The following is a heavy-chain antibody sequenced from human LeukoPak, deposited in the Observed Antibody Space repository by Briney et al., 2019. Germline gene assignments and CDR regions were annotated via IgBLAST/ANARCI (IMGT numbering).Heavy chain of an antibody. D-gene: IGHD2/OR15-2a*01. CDR1: GFTFSSYG. CDR2: IRYDGSNK. Sequence: PGGSLRLSCAASGFTFSSYGMHWVRQAPGKGLEWVAFIRYDGSNKYYADSVKGRFTISRDNSKNTLYLQMNSLRAEDTAVYYCAGTMESESFSTFDYWGQGTLVTVSS. CDR3: AGTMESESFSTFDY. J-gene: IGHJ4*02. V-gene: IGHV3-30*02.